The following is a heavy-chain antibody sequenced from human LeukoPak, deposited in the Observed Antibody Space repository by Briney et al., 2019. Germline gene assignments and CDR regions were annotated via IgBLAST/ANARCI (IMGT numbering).Heavy chain of an antibody. CDR3: TRGHSAD. J-gene: IGHJ1*01. D-gene: IGHD6-19*01. CDR2: MNPNSGNT. CDR1: GYTFTSYY. V-gene: IGHV1-8*01. Sequence: AASVKVSCKACGYTFTSYYITWVRQATGQGLEWMGWMNPNSGNTSYAQKFQGRDTMTSNTSISTAYMDLSSLRSEDTAVYYCTRGHSADWGQGTLVTVSS.